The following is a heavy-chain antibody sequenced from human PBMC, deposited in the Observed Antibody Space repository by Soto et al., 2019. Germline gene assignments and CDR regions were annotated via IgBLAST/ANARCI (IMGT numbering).Heavy chain of an antibody. V-gene: IGHV4-31*03. D-gene: IGHD6-19*01. CDR2: IYYSGST. CDR3: ARDRVRGWYEEAIR. J-gene: IGHJ4*02. CDR1: GGSISSGGYY. Sequence: TLSLTCTVSGGSISSGGYYWSWIRQHPGKGLEWIGYIYYSGSTYYNPSLKSRVTISVDTSKNQFSLKLSSVTAADTAVYYCARDRVRGWYEEAIRWGQGTLVTVSS.